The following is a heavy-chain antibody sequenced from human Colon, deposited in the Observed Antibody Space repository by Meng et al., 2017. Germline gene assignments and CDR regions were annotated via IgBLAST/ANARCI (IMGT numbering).Heavy chain of an antibody. CDR3: ARVGGAYSPFDY. J-gene: IGHJ4*02. CDR2: MNPNSGNT. D-gene: IGHD1-26*01. Sequence: VQRVQSGAEGKKQGAGVKVSCKASGYTFTTYDINWIRKATGQGIGWMGWMNPNSGNTDYAQKFQGRVTMTRNTSISTAYMELSSLRSEDTAVYYCARVGGAYSPFDYWGQGTLVTVSS. V-gene: IGHV1-8*01. CDR1: GYTFTTYD.